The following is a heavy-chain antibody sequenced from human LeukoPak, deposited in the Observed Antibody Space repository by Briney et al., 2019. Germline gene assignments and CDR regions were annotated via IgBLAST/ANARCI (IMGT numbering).Heavy chain of an antibody. CDR2: IHHSGST. CDR3: AGKYYYHSSGYFYVDY. V-gene: IGHV4-38-2*01. CDR1: GYSTSGGYS. D-gene: IGHD3-22*01. Sequence: SETLSLTCAVSGYSTSGGYSWGWIRQTPGKGLEWIGSIHHSGSTYYNPSLKSRVTILMDTSKNHFSLKLNSVTAADTAVYYCAGKYYYHSSGYFYVDYWGQGTLVTVSS. J-gene: IGHJ4*02.